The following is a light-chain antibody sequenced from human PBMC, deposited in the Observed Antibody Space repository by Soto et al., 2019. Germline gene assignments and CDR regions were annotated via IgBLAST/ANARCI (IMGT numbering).Light chain of an antibody. CDR3: CSYAGSSTWV. J-gene: IGLJ1*01. Sequence: QSALTQPASVSGSPGPSITLSCTGTSSDVGNYNLVSWYQQHPGKAPKLMIYEGSKRPSGVSNRFSGSKSGNTASLTIAGLQAEDEADYYCCSYAGSSTWVFGTGTKLTVL. CDR1: SSDVGNYNL. V-gene: IGLV2-23*01. CDR2: EGS.